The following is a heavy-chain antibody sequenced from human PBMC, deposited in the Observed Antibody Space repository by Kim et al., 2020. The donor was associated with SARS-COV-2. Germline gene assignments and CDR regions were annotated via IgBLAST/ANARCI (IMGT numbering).Heavy chain of an antibody. V-gene: IGHV1-46*01. CDR3: ARPSSSMKSYGMDV. J-gene: IGHJ6*02. Sequence: AQKCQGRVTMTRGTSTSTVYMELSSLRSEDTAVYYCARPSSSMKSYGMDVWGQGTTVTVSS. D-gene: IGHD6-6*01.